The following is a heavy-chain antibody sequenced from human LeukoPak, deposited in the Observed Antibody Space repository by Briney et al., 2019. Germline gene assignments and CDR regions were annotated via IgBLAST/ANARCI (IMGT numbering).Heavy chain of an antibody. CDR2: ISYDGSNK. CDR1: GFTFSSYW. CDR3: ARDRGTVAGIDY. V-gene: IGHV3-30*03. D-gene: IGHD6-19*01. Sequence: GGSLRLSCAASGFTFSSYWMHWVRQAPGKGLEWVAVISYDGSNKYYADSVKGRFTISRDNSKNTLYLQMNSLRAEDTAVYYCARDRGTVAGIDYWGQGTLVTVSS. J-gene: IGHJ4*02.